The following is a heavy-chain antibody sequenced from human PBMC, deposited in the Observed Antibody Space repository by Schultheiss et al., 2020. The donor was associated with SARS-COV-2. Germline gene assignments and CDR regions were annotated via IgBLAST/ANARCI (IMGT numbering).Heavy chain of an antibody. J-gene: IGHJ6*02. CDR2: ITSSSSHI. CDR1: GFTFSDYY. D-gene: IGHD3-3*02. V-gene: IGHV3-11*06. CDR3: ARHFLGRYALDV. Sequence: GGSLRLSCAASGFTFSDYYMSWIRQAPGKGLEWVSWITSSSSHIYNADSLKGRFTISRDNAKNSLYLQMNSLRAEDTAVYYCARHFLGRYALDVWGQGTTVTVSS.